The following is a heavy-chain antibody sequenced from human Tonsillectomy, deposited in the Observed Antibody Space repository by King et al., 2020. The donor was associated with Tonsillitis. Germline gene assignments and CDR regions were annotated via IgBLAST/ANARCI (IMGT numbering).Heavy chain of an antibody. J-gene: IGHJ4*02. CDR3: ATPPLAYCGGDCYSLDY. Sequence: QLVQSGAEVKKPGSSVKVSCKASGGTFSSYAISWVRQAPGQGLEWMGRIIPILGIANYAQKFQGRVTITADKSTSTAYMELSSLRSEDTAVYYCATPPLAYCGGDCYSLDYWGQGTLVTVSS. D-gene: IGHD2-21*02. CDR2: IIPILGIA. CDR1: GGTFSSYA. V-gene: IGHV1-69*04.